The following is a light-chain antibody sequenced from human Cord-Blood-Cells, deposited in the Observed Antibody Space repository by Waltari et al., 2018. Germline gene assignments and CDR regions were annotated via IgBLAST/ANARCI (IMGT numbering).Light chain of an antibody. J-gene: IGKJ4*01. Sequence: DIQMTQSPSSLSASVGDRVNITCQASQDISNYLNWYQQKPGKPPKLLIYDASNLETGVPSRFSGSGSGTDFTFTISSLQPEDIATYYCQQYDNLPLTFGGGTKVEIK. CDR2: DAS. CDR1: QDISNY. V-gene: IGKV1-33*01. CDR3: QQYDNLPLT.